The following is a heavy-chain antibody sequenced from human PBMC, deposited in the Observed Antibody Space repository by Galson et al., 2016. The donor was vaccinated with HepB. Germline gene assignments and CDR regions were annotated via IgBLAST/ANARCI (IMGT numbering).Heavy chain of an antibody. D-gene: IGHD3-22*01. CDR1: GITLRGYA. CDR2: ISRGGTYT. J-gene: IGHJ3*02. CDR3: ASERLDSSGYSYPDAFEI. Sequence: SLRLSCAASGITLRGYAMNWVRQAPGKGLDWVSCISRGGTYTYYADSVKDRFTVSRDNAKNSLYLQMNNLRAEDTALYYCASERLDSSGYSYPDAFEIWGLGTMVTVSS. V-gene: IGHV3-21*01.